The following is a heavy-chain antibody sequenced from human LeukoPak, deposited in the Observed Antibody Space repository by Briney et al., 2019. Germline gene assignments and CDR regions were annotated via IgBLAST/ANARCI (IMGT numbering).Heavy chain of an antibody. Sequence: GGSLRLSCAASGFTFSTYGMNWVRQAPGKGLEWVSSITSPVGRIYYADSLKGRITISRDNARSTLYLQMNNLRAEDTAVYYCATDGRSSGWYGFDYWGQGILVTVSS. D-gene: IGHD6-19*01. CDR3: ATDGRSSGWYGFDY. CDR1: GFTFSTYG. CDR2: ITSPVGRI. J-gene: IGHJ4*02. V-gene: IGHV3-21*01.